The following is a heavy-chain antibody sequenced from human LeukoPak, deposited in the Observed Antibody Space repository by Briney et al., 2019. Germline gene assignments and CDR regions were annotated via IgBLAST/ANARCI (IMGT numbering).Heavy chain of an antibody. V-gene: IGHV3-15*04. CDR2: IESKTDGGTT. D-gene: IGHD3-10*01. Sequence: GGSHRLSCAASGFSFSDAWMSWVRQIPGKGLEWVGRIESKTDGGTTDYAAPVKGRFTISRDDSTNTLYLQMNSLKSEDTAVYCCTTYGSGRKFDYWGQGILVTVSS. CDR3: TTYGSGRKFDY. J-gene: IGHJ4*02. CDR1: GFSFSDAW.